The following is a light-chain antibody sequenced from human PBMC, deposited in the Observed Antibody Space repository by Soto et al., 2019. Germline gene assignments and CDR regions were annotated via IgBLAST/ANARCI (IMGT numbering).Light chain of an antibody. J-gene: IGLJ2*01. V-gene: IGLV1-40*01. CDR1: SSNIGAGYE. CDR3: QSYDNSLSGMV. CDR2: GNS. Sequence: QSVLTQPPSVSGAPGHRVTISCTGSSSNIGAGYEVHWYQQLPRTAPKLLIYGNSNRPSGVPDRFSGSKSGTSASLAITVLQAEDEADYYCQSYDNSLSGMVFGGGTKLTVL.